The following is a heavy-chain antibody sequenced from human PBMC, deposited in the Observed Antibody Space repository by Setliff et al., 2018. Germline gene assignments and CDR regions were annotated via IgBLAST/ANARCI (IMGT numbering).Heavy chain of an antibody. CDR2: IFPADSDT. Sequence: GESLKISCQGSGYRFSSYWIGWVRQMPGKGLEWIGIIFPADSDTRYSPPFQGQVTISADKAINTAYLQWNSLQASDTAMYYCARQGCSSTSCHSIDYWGQGTLVTVSS. D-gene: IGHD2-2*01. J-gene: IGHJ4*02. CDR3: ARQGCSSTSCHSIDY. CDR1: GYRFSSYW. V-gene: IGHV5-51*01.